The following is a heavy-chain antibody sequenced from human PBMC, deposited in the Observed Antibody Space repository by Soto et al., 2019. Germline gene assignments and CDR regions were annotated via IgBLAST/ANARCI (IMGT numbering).Heavy chain of an antibody. D-gene: IGHD6-6*01. V-gene: IGHV3-23*01. Sequence: GESLRLSCAASGFTFSSYAMSWVRQAPGKGLEWVSAISGSGGSTYYADSVKGRFTISRDNSKNTLYLQMNSLRAEDTAVYYCAKGPLRLEYSSSFHFDYWGQGTLVTVSS. CDR3: AKGPLRLEYSSSFHFDY. CDR2: ISGSGGST. CDR1: GFTFSSYA. J-gene: IGHJ4*02.